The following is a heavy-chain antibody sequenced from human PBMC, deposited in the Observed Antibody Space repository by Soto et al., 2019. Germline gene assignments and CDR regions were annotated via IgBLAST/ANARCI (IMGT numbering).Heavy chain of an antibody. J-gene: IGHJ4*02. CDR1: GYTFTNYD. CDR3: ARGPGDLGYFDY. Sequence: QVQLVQSGAEEKKPGASVKVSCRTSGYTFTNYDINWGRQAPGQGLEWMGWMNPYNGRTGYAQNFQGRVTMTRNTSMSTAYMEVSSLRSDDTAVYFCARGPGDLGYFDYWGQGALVTVSS. V-gene: IGHV1-8*01. CDR2: MNPYNGRT. D-gene: IGHD3-10*01.